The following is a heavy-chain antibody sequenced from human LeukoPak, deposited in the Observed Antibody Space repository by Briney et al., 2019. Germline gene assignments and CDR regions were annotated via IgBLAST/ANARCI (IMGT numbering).Heavy chain of an antibody. CDR3: AREVTPTRFLEWLSNHYYFDY. J-gene: IGHJ4*02. Sequence: SVKVSCKASGGTFSSYAISWVRQAPGQGLEWMGRIIPILGIANYAQKFQGRVTITADKSTSTAYMELSSLRSEDTAVYYCAREVTPTRFLEWLSNHYYFDYWGQGTLVTVSS. D-gene: IGHD3-3*01. CDR2: IIPILGIA. CDR1: GGTFSSYA. V-gene: IGHV1-69*04.